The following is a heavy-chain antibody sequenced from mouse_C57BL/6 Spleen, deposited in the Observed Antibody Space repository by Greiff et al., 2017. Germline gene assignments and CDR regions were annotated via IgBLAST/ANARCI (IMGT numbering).Heavy chain of an antibody. CDR2: INPNNGGT. CDR3: ARSYGYDGYFDY. Sequence: VQLQQSGPELVKPGASVKISCKASGYTFTDYYMNWVKQSHGKSLEWIGDINPNNGGTSYNQKFKGKATLTVDKSSSTAYMELRSLTSEDSAVYYCARSYGYDGYFDYWGQGTTLTVSS. D-gene: IGHD2-2*01. J-gene: IGHJ2*01. CDR1: GYTFTDYY. V-gene: IGHV1-26*01.